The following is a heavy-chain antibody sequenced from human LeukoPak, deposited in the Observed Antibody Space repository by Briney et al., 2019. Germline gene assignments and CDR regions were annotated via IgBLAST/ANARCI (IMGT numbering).Heavy chain of an antibody. CDR3: AKNYYDSSGYGFDF. CDR1: GFTSSSYA. J-gene: IGHJ4*02. V-gene: IGHV3-23*01. D-gene: IGHD3-22*01. Sequence: GGSLRLSCAASGFTSSSYAMSWVRQAPGNGLEWVSAIRGSGGSTYYADSVKGRFTISRDNSKNTLYLQMSSLRAEDTAVYYCAKNYYDSSGYGFDFWGQGTLVTVSS. CDR2: IRGSGGST.